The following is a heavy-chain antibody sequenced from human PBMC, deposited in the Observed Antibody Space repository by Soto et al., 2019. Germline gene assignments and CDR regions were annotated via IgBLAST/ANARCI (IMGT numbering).Heavy chain of an antibody. CDR1: GSTFSHYA. CDR3: AKGLRSFVRIQYYYGFDV. V-gene: IGHV3-23*01. J-gene: IGHJ6*02. Sequence: EVQLLEYGGGLVQPGGSLRLSCAASGSTFSHYAMTWVRQAPGKGLEWVSSISGSSGNTNYADSVKGRFTVSRDNSKRTLYLQLNILTEEDTAIYSGAKGLRSFVRIQYYYGFDVWGRGTPVTVSS. D-gene: IGHD3-16*01. CDR2: ISGSSGNT.